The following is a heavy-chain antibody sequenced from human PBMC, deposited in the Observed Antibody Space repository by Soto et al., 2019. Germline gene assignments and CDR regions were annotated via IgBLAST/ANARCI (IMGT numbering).Heavy chain of an antibody. V-gene: IGHV1-8*01. J-gene: IGHJ3*02. CDR2: MNPNSGNT. CDR1: GYTLTSYD. CDR3: ARPHYYGSGSYLRDAFDI. Sequence: GASVKVSCKASGYTLTSYDINWVRQATGQGLEWMGWMNPNSGNTGYAQRFQGRVTMTRNTSISTAYMELSSLRSEDTAVYYCARPHYYGSGSYLRDAFDIWGQGTMVTVSS. D-gene: IGHD3-10*01.